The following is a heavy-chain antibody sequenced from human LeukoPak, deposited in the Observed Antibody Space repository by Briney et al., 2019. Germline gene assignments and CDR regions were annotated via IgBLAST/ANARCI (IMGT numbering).Heavy chain of an antibody. D-gene: IGHD1-14*01. CDR2: IGPTGSDR. Sequence: GGSLRLSCTASGLTFPTSGFNWVRQAPGKGLEWVASIGPTGSDRYHADSIKGRFTISRDIANNFLYLQMNSLRAEDTAVYYCATETNGRHYDYWGQGTLLTVSS. CDR1: GLTFPTSG. J-gene: IGHJ4*02. CDR3: ATETNGRHYDY. V-gene: IGHV3-21*06.